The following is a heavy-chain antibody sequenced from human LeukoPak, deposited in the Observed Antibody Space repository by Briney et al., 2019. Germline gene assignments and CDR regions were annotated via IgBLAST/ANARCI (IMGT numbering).Heavy chain of an antibody. CDR1: GFTFSSYG. D-gene: IGHD3-10*01. J-gene: IGHJ4*02. CDR3: TRPGEGFDY. Sequence: GGSLRLSCAASGFTFSSYGMHWVRQAPGKGLEWVAVIWYDGSNKYYADSVKGRFTISRDNSKNTLYLQMNSLGAEDTAVYYCTRPGEGFDYWGQGTLVTVSS. V-gene: IGHV3-33*01. CDR2: IWYDGSNK.